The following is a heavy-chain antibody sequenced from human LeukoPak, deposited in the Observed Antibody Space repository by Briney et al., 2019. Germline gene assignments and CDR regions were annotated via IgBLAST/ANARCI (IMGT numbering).Heavy chain of an antibody. CDR3: ARDFGDCSSTSCSGSVYFDY. Sequence: PEGSLRLSCAASGFTFSSYWMHWVRQAPGKGLVWVSRINSDGSSTSYADSVKGRFTISRDNAKNTLYLQMNSLRAEDTAVYYCARDFGDCSSTSCSGSVYFDYWGQGTLVTVSS. J-gene: IGHJ4*02. CDR2: INSDGSST. V-gene: IGHV3-74*01. D-gene: IGHD2-2*01. CDR1: GFTFSSYW.